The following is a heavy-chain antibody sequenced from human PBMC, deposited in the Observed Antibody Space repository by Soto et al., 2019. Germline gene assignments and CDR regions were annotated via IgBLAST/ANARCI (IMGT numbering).Heavy chain of an antibody. CDR1: GFSFSTYW. V-gene: IGHV3-7*01. D-gene: IGHD3-22*01. J-gene: IGHJ4*02. CDR2: INQDGSKN. Sequence: EVQLVESGGGLVQPGGSLRISCAASGFSFSTYWMHWVRQAPGKGLEWVANINQDGSKNYYVASVKGRFTISRDNAKNSLYLHMNSLRVDDTAVYYCAREIAGAGAYWGQGILVTVSS. CDR3: AREIAGAGAY.